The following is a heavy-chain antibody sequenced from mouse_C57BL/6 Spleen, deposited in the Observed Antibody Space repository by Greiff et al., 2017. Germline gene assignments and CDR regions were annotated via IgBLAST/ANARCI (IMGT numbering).Heavy chain of an antibody. D-gene: IGHD1-1*01. CDR1: GYAFTNYL. CDR3: ARGHYYGSSYVGFAY. J-gene: IGHJ3*01. CDR2: INPGSGGT. Sequence: VQLVESGAELVRPGTSVKVSCKASGYAFTNYLIEWVKQRPGQDLEWIGVINPGSGGTNYNEKFKGKATLAADKSSSTAYMQLSSLTSEDSAVYCCARGHYYGSSYVGFAYWGQGTLVTVSA. V-gene: IGHV1-54*01.